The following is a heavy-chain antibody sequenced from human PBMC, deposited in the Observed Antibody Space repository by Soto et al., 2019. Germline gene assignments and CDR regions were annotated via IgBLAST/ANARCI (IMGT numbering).Heavy chain of an antibody. J-gene: IGHJ6*02. CDR2: IYWDDDK. CDR1: GFSLSTSGVG. CDR3: AHFSLSGSYQNVNYYGMDV. V-gene: IGHV2-5*02. Sequence: QITLKESGPTLVKPTQTLTLTCSFSGFSLSTSGVGVGWIRQPPGKALEWLALIYWDDDKRYSPSLKSRLTIPKGPSKNQVVLTMTNMDPVDTATYYCAHFSLSGSYQNVNYYGMDVWGQGTTVTVSS. D-gene: IGHD3-10*01.